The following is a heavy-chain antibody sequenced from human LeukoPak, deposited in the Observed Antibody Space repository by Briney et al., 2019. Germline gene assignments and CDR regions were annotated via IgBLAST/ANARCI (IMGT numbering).Heavy chain of an antibody. V-gene: IGHV3-53*01. CDR2: IYSGGGT. Sequence: GALRLSCAASGLTVSSNYMSWVRQAPGKGLEWVSVIYSGGGTYYADSVKGRFTISRDNSKNTLYLQMNSLRAEDTAVYHCARAPSSDWYWDYWGQGTLVTVSS. CDR3: ARAPSSDWYWDY. J-gene: IGHJ4*02. D-gene: IGHD6-19*01. CDR1: GLTVSSNY.